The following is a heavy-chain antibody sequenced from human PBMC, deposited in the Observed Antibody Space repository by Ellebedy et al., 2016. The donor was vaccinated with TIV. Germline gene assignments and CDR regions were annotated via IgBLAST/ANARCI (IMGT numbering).Heavy chain of an antibody. CDR3: AREQGPYTQIDY. Sequence: GESLKISXAASGFTFSAHSMHWVRQAPGKGLEWVAVVSGDGNKKYYISSVQGRFTISRDNAKDTMFLQMNSLRPEDTALYYCAREQGPYTQIDYWGQGSLVTVSS. V-gene: IGHV3-30*03. J-gene: IGHJ4*02. CDR1: GFTFSAHS. CDR2: VSGDGNKK.